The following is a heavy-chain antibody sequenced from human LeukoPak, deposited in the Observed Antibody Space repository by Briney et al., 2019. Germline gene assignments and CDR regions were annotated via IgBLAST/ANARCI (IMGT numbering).Heavy chain of an antibody. V-gene: IGHV3-48*03. Sequence: PGGSLRLSCAASGFTFSSYEMNWVRQAPGKGLEWVSYISSSGSTIYYADSVKGRFTISRDNAKNSLYLQMNSLRAEDTALYYCARVRDYYDGDDAFDIWGQGTMVTVSS. CDR1: GFTFSSYE. J-gene: IGHJ3*02. CDR3: ARVRDYYDGDDAFDI. CDR2: ISSSGSTI. D-gene: IGHD3-22*01.